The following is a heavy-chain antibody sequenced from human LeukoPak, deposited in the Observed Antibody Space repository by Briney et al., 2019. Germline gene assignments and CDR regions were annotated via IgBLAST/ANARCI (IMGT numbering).Heavy chain of an antibody. J-gene: IGHJ4*02. CDR1: GYTFTGYY. V-gene: IGHV1-2*02. Sequence: ASVKVSCKASGYTFTGYYMHWVRQAPGRGLEWMGWINPNSGGTNYAQKFQGRVTMTRDTSISTAYMELSRLRSDDTAVYYCARDINDSSGYYIDYWGQGTLVTVSS. D-gene: IGHD3-22*01. CDR3: ARDINDSSGYYIDY. CDR2: INPNSGGT.